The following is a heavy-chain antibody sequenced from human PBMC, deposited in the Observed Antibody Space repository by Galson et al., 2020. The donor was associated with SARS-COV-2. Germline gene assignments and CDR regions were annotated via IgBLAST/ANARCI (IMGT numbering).Heavy chain of an antibody. D-gene: IGHD2-15*01. J-gene: IGHJ1*01. CDR1: GFTFSDYY. V-gene: IGHV3-11*06. CDR3: ARNGRDCSGGICYGAEYFQH. CDR2: ISSSGSYT. Sequence: GESLKISCAASGFTFSDYYMSWIRQAPGKGLEWVSYISSSGSYTNYADSVKGRFTISRDNAKNSLYLQLNSLRAEDTAVYFCARNGRDCSGGICYGAEYFQHWGQGTLVTVSS.